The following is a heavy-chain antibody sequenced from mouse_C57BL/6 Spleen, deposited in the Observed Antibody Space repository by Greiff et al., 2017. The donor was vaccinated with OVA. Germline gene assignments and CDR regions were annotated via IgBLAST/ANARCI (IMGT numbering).Heavy chain of an antibody. Sequence: VQLQQPGAELVKPGASVKLSCKASGYTFTSYWMHWVKQRPGQGLEWIGMIHPNSGSTNYNEKFKSKATLTVDKSSSTAYMQLSSLTSEDSAVYYCARLGTAQATAWFAYWGQGTLVTVSA. CDR3: ARLGTAQATAWFAY. V-gene: IGHV1-64*01. CDR2: IHPNSGST. D-gene: IGHD3-2*02. CDR1: GYTFTSYW. J-gene: IGHJ3*01.